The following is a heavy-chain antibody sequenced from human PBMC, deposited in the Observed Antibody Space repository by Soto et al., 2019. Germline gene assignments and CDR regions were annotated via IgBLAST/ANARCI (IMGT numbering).Heavy chain of an antibody. CDR2: IYHSGNT. V-gene: IGHV4-30-2*03. D-gene: IGHD6-19*01. CDR3: ARQSSGWYNWYDP. CDR1: GGSISSGGYS. Sequence: PSETLSLTCAVSGGSISSGGYSWSWIRQPPGKGLEWIGYIYHSGNTYYNPSLKSRVTISVDTSKNQFSLKPSSVTAAETAVYYCARQSSGWYNWYDPWGQGTLVTVSS. J-gene: IGHJ5*02.